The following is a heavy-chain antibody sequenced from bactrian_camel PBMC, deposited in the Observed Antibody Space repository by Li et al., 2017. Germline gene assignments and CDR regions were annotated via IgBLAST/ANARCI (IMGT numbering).Heavy chain of an antibody. CDR2: IHKATGKT. V-gene: IGHV3S54*01. J-gene: IGHJ4*01. Sequence: HVQLVESGGGSAQAGGSLRPSCAASGVARGIECMGWFRQVAGKEREVVASIHKATGKTYYADSVRGRATLSQDDARTTLYLQINDLQPEDTATYYCAEGRGSRGEHCYSLNYWGQGTQVT. D-gene: IGHD6*01. CDR3: AEGRGSRGEHCYSLNY. CDR1: GVARGIEC.